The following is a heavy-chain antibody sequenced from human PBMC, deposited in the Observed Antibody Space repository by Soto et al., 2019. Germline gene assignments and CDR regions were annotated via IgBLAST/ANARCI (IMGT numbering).Heavy chain of an antibody. V-gene: IGHV3-74*01. Sequence: EVQLVESGGGLVQPGESLRLSCADSGFTFSSYWMHWVRQAPGKGLVWVSRINSDGSSTSYADSVKGRFTISRDNAKNTLYLHMNSLRAEDTDVYYCARIRAYYESSGYYYWGQGTLVTVSS. D-gene: IGHD3-22*01. CDR1: GFTFSSYW. CDR3: ARIRAYYESSGYYY. J-gene: IGHJ4*02. CDR2: INSDGSST.